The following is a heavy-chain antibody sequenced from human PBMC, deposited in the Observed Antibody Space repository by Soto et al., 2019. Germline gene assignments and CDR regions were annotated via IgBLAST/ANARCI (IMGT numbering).Heavy chain of an antibody. CDR3: ARVGNGRLFRVHDY. J-gene: IGHJ4*02. CDR1: GGSFSGYY. CDR2: INHSGST. V-gene: IGHV4-34*01. D-gene: IGHD3-22*01. Sequence: SETLSLTCAVYGGSFSGYYWSWIRQPPGKGLEWIGEINHSGSTNYNPSLKSRVTISVDTSENQFSLKLSSVTAADTAVYYCARVGNGRLFRVHDYWGQGTLVTVSS.